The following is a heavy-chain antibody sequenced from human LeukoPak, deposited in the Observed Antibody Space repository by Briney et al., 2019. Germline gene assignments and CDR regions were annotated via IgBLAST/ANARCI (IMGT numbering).Heavy chain of an antibody. D-gene: IGHD3-10*01. V-gene: IGHV5-51*01. J-gene: IGHJ6*03. Sequence: GESLKISCKGSEYRFSGYWIGWVRQMPGKGLEWMGIIYPGDSDTRYSPSFQGQVTISADKSISTAYLQWSSLKASDTAMYYCARTRYYGSSYNYMDVWGKGTTVTVSS. CDR3: ARTRYYGSSYNYMDV. CDR1: EYRFSGYW. CDR2: IYPGDSDT.